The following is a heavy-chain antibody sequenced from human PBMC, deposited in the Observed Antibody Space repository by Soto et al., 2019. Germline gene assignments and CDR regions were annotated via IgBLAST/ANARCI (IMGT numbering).Heavy chain of an antibody. CDR2: IYTSGST. V-gene: IGHV4-4*07. Sequence: SETLSLTCTVSGGSISSYYWSWIRQPAGKGLEWIGRIYTSGSTNYNPSLKSRVTMSVDTSKNQFSLKLSSVTAADTPVYYCARLYYDFWSGHVMDVWGQGTTVTVSS. D-gene: IGHD3-3*01. J-gene: IGHJ6*01. CDR3: ARLYYDFWSGHVMDV. CDR1: GGSISSYY.